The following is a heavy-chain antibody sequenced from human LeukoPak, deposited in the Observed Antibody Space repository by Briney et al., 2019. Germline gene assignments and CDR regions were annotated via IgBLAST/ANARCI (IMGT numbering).Heavy chain of an antibody. J-gene: IGHJ3*02. V-gene: IGHV3-66*01. D-gene: IGHD4/OR15-4a*01. CDR1: GFTVSSYY. CDR3: ARVGYYRVTMDQITDAFDI. Sequence: GGSLRLSCAASGFTVSSYYMAWVRQAPGKGLECVSFIRSDGATKYADSVRGRFIICRDNSKSTLLLQMNSLRAEDTAVYYCARVGYYRVTMDQITDAFDIWGRGTAVTV. CDR2: IRSDGAT.